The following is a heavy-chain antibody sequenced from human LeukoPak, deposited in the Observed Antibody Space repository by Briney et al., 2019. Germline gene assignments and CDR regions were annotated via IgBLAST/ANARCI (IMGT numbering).Heavy chain of an antibody. CDR1: GFTFSSYS. D-gene: IGHD4-17*01. CDR2: ISSSSSYI. Sequence: GGSLRLSCAASGFTFSSYSMNWVRQAPGKGLEWVSSISSSSSYIYYADSVKGRFTISRDNSKNTLYLQMNSLRAEDTAVYYCARDRDYDYGDPGDAFDIWGQGTMVTVSS. V-gene: IGHV3-21*01. J-gene: IGHJ3*02. CDR3: ARDRDYDYGDPGDAFDI.